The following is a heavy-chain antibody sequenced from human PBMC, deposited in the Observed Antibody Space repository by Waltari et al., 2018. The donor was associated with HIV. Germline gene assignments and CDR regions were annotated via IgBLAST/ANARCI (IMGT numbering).Heavy chain of an antibody. Sequence: QVQLQESGPGLVKPSQTLSLTCTVSGGSISSGSYYWSWIRQPAGKGLEWIGRIYTSGSTNHNPSLKSRVTISVDTSKNQCSLKLSSVTAADTAVYYCARDVIFGVVRGAFDIWGQGTMVTVSS. CDR3: ARDVIFGVVRGAFDI. CDR2: IYTSGST. V-gene: IGHV4-61*02. J-gene: IGHJ3*02. D-gene: IGHD3-3*01. CDR1: GGSISSGSYY.